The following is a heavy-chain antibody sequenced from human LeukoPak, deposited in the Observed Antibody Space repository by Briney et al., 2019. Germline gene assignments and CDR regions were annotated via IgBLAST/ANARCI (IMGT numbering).Heavy chain of an antibody. CDR2: IPYDGSNK. D-gene: IGHD5-18*01. CDR3: ARDRRGYSYGHYFDY. V-gene: IGHV3-30*04. Sequence: PGRTLRLSCAASGFTFSSYAMHWVRQAPGKGLEWVALIPYDGSNKYYADSVKGRFTVSRDNSKNTLYLQMNSLRAEDTAVYYCARDRRGYSYGHYFDYWGQGTLVTVSS. J-gene: IGHJ4*02. CDR1: GFTFSSYA.